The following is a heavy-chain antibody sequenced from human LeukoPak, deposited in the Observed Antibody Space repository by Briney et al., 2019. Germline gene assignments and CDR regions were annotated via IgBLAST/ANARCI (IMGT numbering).Heavy chain of an antibody. CDR3: ARDGISLYYYYYMDV. V-gene: IGHV3-21*01. Sequence: PGGSLRLSCAASGFTFSSYAMSWVRQAPGKGLEWVSSISSSSSYIYYADSVKGRFTISRDNAKNSLYLQMNSLRAEDTAVYYCARDGISLYYYYYMDVWGKGTTVTVSS. CDR2: ISSSSSYI. CDR1: GFTFSSYA. J-gene: IGHJ6*03. D-gene: IGHD3-3*02.